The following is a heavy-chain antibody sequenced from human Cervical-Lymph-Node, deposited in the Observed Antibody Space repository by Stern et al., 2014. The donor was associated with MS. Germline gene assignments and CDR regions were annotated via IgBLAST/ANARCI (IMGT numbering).Heavy chain of an antibody. J-gene: IGHJ6*02. CDR3: ANPGGSTDYYGMDV. Sequence: VQLVESGGGVVQPGRSLRLSCAASGFTFSSYGMHWVRQAPGKGLEWVAVISYDGSNKYYADSVKGRFTISRDNSKNTLYLQMNSLRAEDTAVYYCANPGGSTDYYGMDVWGQGTTVTVSS. V-gene: IGHV3-30*18. CDR1: GFTFSSYG. CDR2: ISYDGSNK. D-gene: IGHD2-2*01.